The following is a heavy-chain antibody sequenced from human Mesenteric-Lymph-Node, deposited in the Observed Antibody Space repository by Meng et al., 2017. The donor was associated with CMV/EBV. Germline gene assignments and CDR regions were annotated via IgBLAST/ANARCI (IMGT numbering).Heavy chain of an antibody. V-gene: IGHV1-69*05. CDR3: ASAGSSNEVDY. J-gene: IGHJ4*02. CDR1: GGTFSSYA. CDR2: IIPIFGTA. Sequence: SGKASGGTFSSYAISWVRQAPGQGLEWMGGIIPIFGTANYAQKFQGRVTITTDESTSTAYMELSSLRSEDTAVYYCASAGSSNEVDYWGQGTLVTVSS. D-gene: IGHD6-13*01.